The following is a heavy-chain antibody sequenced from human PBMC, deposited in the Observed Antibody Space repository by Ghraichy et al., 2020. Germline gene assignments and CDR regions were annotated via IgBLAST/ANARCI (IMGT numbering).Heavy chain of an antibody. CDR3: TAVAGHGGYGY. Sequence: GGSLRLSCSASGFTFSSYAMHWVRQAPGKGLEYVSAISSNGGSTYYADSVKGRFTISRDNSKNTLYLQMSSLRAEDTAVYYCTAVAGHGGYGYWGQGTLVTVSS. CDR1: GFTFSSYA. CDR2: ISSNGGST. J-gene: IGHJ4*02. V-gene: IGHV3-64D*06. D-gene: IGHD6-19*01.